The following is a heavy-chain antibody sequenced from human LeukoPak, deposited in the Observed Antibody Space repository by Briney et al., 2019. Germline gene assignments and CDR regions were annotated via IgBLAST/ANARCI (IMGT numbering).Heavy chain of an antibody. CDR3: ARDPTVSVPDYFDY. V-gene: IGHV4-30-2*01. Sequence: SETLSLTCAVSGGSISSGGYSWSWIRQPPGKGLEWIGYIYHSGSTYYNPSLKSRVTISVDRSKNQFSLKLSSVTAADTAVYYCARDPTVSVPDYFDYWGQGILVTVSS. D-gene: IGHD4-11*01. CDR1: GGSISSGGYS. J-gene: IGHJ4*02. CDR2: IYHSGST.